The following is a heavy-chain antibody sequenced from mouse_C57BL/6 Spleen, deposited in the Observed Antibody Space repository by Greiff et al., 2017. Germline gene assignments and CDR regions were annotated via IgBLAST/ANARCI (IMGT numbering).Heavy chain of an antibody. Sequence: QVQLQQSGAELMKPGASVKLSCKASGYTFTGYWIEWVKQRPGHGLEWIGEIYPGGGSTKYNEKFKGKATFTADTSSNTAYMQLSSLTTEDSAIYYCARFDYEGYCGGFAYGGQGTLVTVSA. CDR1: GYTFTGYW. J-gene: IGHJ3*01. CDR2: IYPGGGST. V-gene: IGHV1-9*01. D-gene: IGHD2-3*01. CDR3: ARFDYEGYCGGFAY.